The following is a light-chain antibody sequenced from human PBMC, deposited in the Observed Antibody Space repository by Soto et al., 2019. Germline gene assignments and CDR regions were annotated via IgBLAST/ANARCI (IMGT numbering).Light chain of an antibody. J-gene: IGKJ1*01. CDR3: QQYNNYGSWT. CDR2: KAS. V-gene: IGKV1-5*03. CDR1: QSMSGW. Sequence: DIQMTQSPSTLSASVGDRVTITCRASQSMSGWLAWYQQNPGKAPKLLIYKASTLESGVPSRFSGSGSGTEFTLTISSLQPDDFATYYCQQYNNYGSWTFGXGTKVDIK.